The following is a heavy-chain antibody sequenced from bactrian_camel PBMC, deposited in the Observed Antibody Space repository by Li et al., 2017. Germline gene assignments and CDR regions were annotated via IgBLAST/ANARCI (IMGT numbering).Heavy chain of an antibody. J-gene: IGHJ6*01. CDR2: INSAGTT. D-gene: IGHD6*01. V-gene: IGHV3S1*01. CDR1: EFIFSAFT. Sequence: QVQLVESGGGLVQPGGSLRLSCVGSEFIFSAFTMTWVRQAPGKELEWVSHINSAGTTYYADSVKGRFTITRDNAQNTLYLQLNSLKTEDTAMYYCTKSANGRRWFDFYYWGQGTQVTVS. CDR3: TKSANGRRWFDFYY.